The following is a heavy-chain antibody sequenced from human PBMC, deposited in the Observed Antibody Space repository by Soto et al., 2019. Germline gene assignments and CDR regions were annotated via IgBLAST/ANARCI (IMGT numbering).Heavy chain of an antibody. Sequence: QVQLVESGGGVVQPGRSLRLSCAASGFTFSSYSMHWVRQAPGKGLEWVAVISYDGSNKYYADSVKGRFTISRDNSKNTLYLQMNSLRAEDTAVYYCAKDYYYDSSGPGDYYYGMDVWGQGTTVTVSS. CDR3: AKDYYYDSSGPGDYYYGMDV. D-gene: IGHD3-22*01. J-gene: IGHJ6*02. V-gene: IGHV3-30*18. CDR1: GFTFSSYS. CDR2: ISYDGSNK.